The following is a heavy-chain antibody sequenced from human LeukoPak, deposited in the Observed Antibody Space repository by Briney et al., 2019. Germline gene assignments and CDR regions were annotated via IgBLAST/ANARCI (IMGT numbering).Heavy chain of an antibody. CDR3: ARRNTEVPDTMPLNAFDV. Sequence: SETLSLTCSVSGGSMRTPSHYWDWIRQSPGKGLEWIGSMFYSGSTYFNPSFRHRVTISGDTSTNQISLSLTSVTAADTAVYYCARRNTEVPDTMPLNAFDVWGQGAMVIVSS. D-gene: IGHD2-2*01. CDR2: MFYSGST. J-gene: IGHJ3*01. CDR1: GGSMRTPSHY. V-gene: IGHV4-39*01.